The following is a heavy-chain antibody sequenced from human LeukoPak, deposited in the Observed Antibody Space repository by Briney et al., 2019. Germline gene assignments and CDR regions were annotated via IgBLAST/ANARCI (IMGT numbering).Heavy chain of an antibody. J-gene: IGHJ3*02. CDR3: ARVGYYDSSGYYSSWYAFDI. V-gene: IGHV1-2*06. CDR2: IHPNRGGT. Sequence: ASVKVSCKASGYTFTGYYMHWVRQAPGQGLEWMGRIHPNRGGTNYAQKFQGRVTMTGDTSISTAYMELSRLRSDDTAVYYCARVGYYDSSGYYSSWYAFDIWGQGTMVTVSS. D-gene: IGHD3-22*01. CDR1: GYTFTGYY.